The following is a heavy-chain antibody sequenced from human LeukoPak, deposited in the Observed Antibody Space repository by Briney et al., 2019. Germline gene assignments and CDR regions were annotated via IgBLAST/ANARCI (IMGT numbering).Heavy chain of an antibody. J-gene: IGHJ4*02. CDR2: INPSGGGT. CDR1: GYTFTRYF. CDR3: ARVPPNSGSYLIFDY. V-gene: IGHV1-46*01. Sequence: GASVKVSCKASGYTFTRYFIHWVRQAPGQGLEWVGIINPSGGGTNYAQKFQGRVTMTRDTSISTAYMELSRLRSDDTAVYYCARVPPNSGSYLIFDYWGQGTLVTVSS. D-gene: IGHD1-26*01.